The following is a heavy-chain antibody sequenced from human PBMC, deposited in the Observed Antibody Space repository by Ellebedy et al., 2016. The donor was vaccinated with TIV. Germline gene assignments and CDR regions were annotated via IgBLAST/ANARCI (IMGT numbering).Heavy chain of an antibody. CDR1: GFTFSDYY. Sequence: GESLKISCAASGFTFSDYYMSWIRQAPGKGLEGVSYISSSGSTIYYADSVKGRFTISREHAKNALYLQLNSLRAEETAVYYCARYPTARSTVTGLGDYWGQGTLVTVSS. CDR2: ISSSGSTI. J-gene: IGHJ4*02. V-gene: IGHV3-11*04. D-gene: IGHD4-17*01. CDR3: ARYPTARSTVTGLGDY.